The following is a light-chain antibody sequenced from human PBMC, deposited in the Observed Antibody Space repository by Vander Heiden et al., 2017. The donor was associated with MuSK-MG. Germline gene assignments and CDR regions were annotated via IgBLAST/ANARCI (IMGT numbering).Light chain of an antibody. V-gene: IGKV3-20*01. CDR2: GAS. CDR1: QNVSSNY. CDR3: QQYGSSPPLT. J-gene: IGKJ4*01. Sequence: DMVLTQSPGTLSLSPGERATLSCTASQNVSSNYLAWYQQKPGQAPRLLIYGASSMATGIPDRFSGSGSGTDFTLTISRLEPEDFAVYYCQQYGSSPPLTFGGGTKVEIK.